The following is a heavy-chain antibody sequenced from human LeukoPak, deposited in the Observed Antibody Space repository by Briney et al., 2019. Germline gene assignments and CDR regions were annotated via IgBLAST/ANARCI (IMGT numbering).Heavy chain of an antibody. J-gene: IGHJ4*02. Sequence: SETLSLTCTVSGDSITSISFYWGWIRQPPGKGLEWIGSVYYSGSSYSNPSLKSRVTISVDTPKNQFSLKVTSVTAADTAVYYCARDAESDTGDFLYFDYWGQGTLVTVSS. D-gene: IGHD4-17*01. CDR3: ARDAESDTGDFLYFDY. CDR1: GDSITSISFY. V-gene: IGHV4-39*07. CDR2: VYYSGSS.